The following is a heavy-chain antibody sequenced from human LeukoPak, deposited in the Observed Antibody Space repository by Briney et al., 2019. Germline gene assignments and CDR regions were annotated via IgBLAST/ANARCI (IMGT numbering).Heavy chain of an antibody. Sequence: SETLSLTCAVYGGSFSGYYWSWIRQPPGKGLEWIGEINHSGSTNYNPSLKSRVTISVDTSKNQFSLKLSSVTAADTAVYYCAGGSYSLGYWGQGTLVTVSS. V-gene: IGHV4-34*01. D-gene: IGHD1-26*01. CDR1: GGSFSGYY. CDR3: AGGSYSLGY. J-gene: IGHJ4*02. CDR2: INHSGST.